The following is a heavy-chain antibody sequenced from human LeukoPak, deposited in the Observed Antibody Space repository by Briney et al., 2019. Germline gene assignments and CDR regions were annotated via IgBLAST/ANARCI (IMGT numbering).Heavy chain of an antibody. CDR2: IYYSGST. CDR3: ARGRGSGWSRREDY. J-gene: IGHJ4*02. CDR1: GGSIRSSYYY. V-gene: IGHV4-61*05. D-gene: IGHD6-19*01. Sequence: PSETLSLTCTVSGGSIRSSYYYWGWIRQPPGKGLEWIGYIYYSGSTNYNPSLKSRVTILVDTSKNQFSLKLSSVTAADTAVYYCARGRGSGWSRREDYWGQGTLVTVSS.